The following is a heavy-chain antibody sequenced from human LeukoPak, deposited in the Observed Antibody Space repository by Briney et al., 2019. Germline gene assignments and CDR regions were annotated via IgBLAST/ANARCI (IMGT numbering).Heavy chain of an antibody. V-gene: IGHV1-69*04. Sequence: SVKVSCKASGGTFSSYTISWVRQAPGQGLEWMGRIIPILGIANYAQKFQGRVTITADKSTSTAYMELSSLRSEDTAVYYCAKEAGGSYYAYYFDYWGQGTLVTVSS. D-gene: IGHD1-26*01. CDR2: IIPILGIA. CDR1: GGTFSSYT. J-gene: IGHJ4*02. CDR3: AKEAGGSYYAYYFDY.